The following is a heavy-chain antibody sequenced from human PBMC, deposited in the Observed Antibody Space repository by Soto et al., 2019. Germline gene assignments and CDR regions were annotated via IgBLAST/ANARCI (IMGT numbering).Heavy chain of an antibody. D-gene: IGHD2-21*01. CDR1: GGSMTSFY. V-gene: IGHV4-59*03. CDR3: AGSISGDPWFDP. CDR2: VFHSGTT. Sequence: SETLSLTCTVSGGSMTSFYWSWIRQPPGKGLEWIGYVFHSGTTNYNPSLKSRVIISVYTSKNQFSLRLNSVTAADTAVYYCAGSISGDPWFDPWGQGTLVTASS. J-gene: IGHJ5*02.